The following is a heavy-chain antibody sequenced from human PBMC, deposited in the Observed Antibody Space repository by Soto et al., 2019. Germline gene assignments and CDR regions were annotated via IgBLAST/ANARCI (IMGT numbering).Heavy chain of an antibody. CDR2: ISVSGTTT. V-gene: IGHV3-23*01. Sequence: GGSLRLSCAATKFTFRNYIMGWVRQAPGKGLEWVSSISVSGTTTLYADFVKGRFTISRDNSENTLYLQMNSLRAEDTAVYYCAKSYDTLSSPGTFAHWGQGTLVTVSS. CDR1: KFTFRNYI. CDR3: AKSYDTLSSPGTFAH. D-gene: IGHD3-16*01. J-gene: IGHJ4*02.